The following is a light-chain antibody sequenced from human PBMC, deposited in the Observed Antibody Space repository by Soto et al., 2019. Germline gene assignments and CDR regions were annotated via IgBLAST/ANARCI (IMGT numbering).Light chain of an antibody. J-gene: IGKJ1*01. Sequence: DIQMTQSPSTLSASIGDRVTITCRASQTINNWLAWYQQKPGKAPNLLIYHASNLETGVPSRFSGSAFGTECTLSLSRLQPDDFATYYCQHYDSYPWTFGQGTKVEIK. CDR1: QTINNW. CDR3: QHYDSYPWT. CDR2: HAS. V-gene: IGKV1-5*01.